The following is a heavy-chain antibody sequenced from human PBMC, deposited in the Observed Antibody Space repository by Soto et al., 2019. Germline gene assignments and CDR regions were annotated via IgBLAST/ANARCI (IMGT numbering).Heavy chain of an antibody. CDR2: ISYSGNT. CDR3: AGLRRYARSPIHY. V-gene: IGHV4-59*01. J-gene: IGHJ4*02. CDR1: GGSIISGY. Sequence: PSETLSLTCTVSGGSIISGYWSWIRQPPGKGLEWIGYISYSGNTNYNPSLKSRVTMSVDTPKNQFSLRLSSVTTADTAVYYCAGLRRYARSPIHYWGQGTLVTVSS. D-gene: IGHD5-12*01.